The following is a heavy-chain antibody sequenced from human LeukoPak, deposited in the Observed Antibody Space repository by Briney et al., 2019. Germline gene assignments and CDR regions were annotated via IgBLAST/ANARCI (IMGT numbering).Heavy chain of an antibody. CDR1: GGSFSGYY. V-gene: IGHV4-34*01. D-gene: IGHD1-1*01. Sequence: SETLSLTCAVYGGSFSGYYWSWIRQPPGKGLEWIGEINHSGSTNYNPSLKSRVTISVDASKNQFSLKLSSVTAADTAVYYCARVKAGEITIHWGQGTLVTVSS. CDR2: INHSGST. J-gene: IGHJ4*02. CDR3: ARVKAGEITIH.